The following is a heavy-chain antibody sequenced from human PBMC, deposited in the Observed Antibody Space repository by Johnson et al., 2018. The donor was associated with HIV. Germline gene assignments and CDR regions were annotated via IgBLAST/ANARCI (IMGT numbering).Heavy chain of an antibody. CDR3: ARVGQKLVPVPRGAFDI. CDR2: ISYDGSHK. J-gene: IGHJ3*02. Sequence: QVQLVESGGGVVQPGRSLRLSCAASGFTFSSYAMPWVRQAPGKGLEWVAVISYDGSHKYYADSVKGRFTISRDNSKNTLYLQMNSLRAEDTAVYYCARVGQKLVPVPRGAFDIWGQGTMVTVSS. D-gene: IGHD6-6*01. V-gene: IGHV3-30*04. CDR1: GFTFSSYA.